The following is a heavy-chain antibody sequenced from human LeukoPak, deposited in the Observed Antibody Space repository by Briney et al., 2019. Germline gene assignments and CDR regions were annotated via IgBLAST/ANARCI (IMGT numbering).Heavy chain of an antibody. CDR3: ARVTEAPYYFDY. CDR2: IGSSSSYI. V-gene: IGHV3-21*01. J-gene: IGHJ4*02. Sequence: PGGSLRLSCAASGFTFSSYSMNWVRQAPGKGLEWVSSIGSSSSYIYYADSVKGRFTISRDNAKNSLYLQMNSLRAEDTAVYYCARVTEAPYYFDYWGQGTLVTVSS. CDR1: GFTFSSYS.